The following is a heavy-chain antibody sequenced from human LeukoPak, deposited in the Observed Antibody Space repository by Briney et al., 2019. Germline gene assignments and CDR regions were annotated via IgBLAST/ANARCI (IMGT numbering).Heavy chain of an antibody. J-gene: IGHJ4*02. V-gene: IGHV3-21*01. CDR3: ARLPHYYDSQPFDC. CDR2: ISSSSSYI. D-gene: IGHD3-22*01. Sequence: GGSLRLSCAASGFTFSSYSMNWVRQAPGKGLEWVSSISSSSSYIYYADSVKGRFTISRDNAKNSLYLQMNSLRAEDTAVYYCARLPHYYDSQPFDCWGQGTLVTVSS. CDR1: GFTFSSYS.